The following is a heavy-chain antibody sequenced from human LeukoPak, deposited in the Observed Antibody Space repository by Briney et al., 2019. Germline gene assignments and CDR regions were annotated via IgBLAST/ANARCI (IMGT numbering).Heavy chain of an antibody. CDR2: ISYDGSNK. V-gene: IGHV3-30-3*01. Sequence: PGRSLRLSCAASGFTFSSYAMHWGRQAPGKGLEWVAVISYDGSNKYYADSVKGRFTISRDNSKNTLYLQMNSLRAEDTAVYYCARARASSSGYYLYYYGMDVWGQGTTVTVSS. CDR1: GFTFSSYA. CDR3: ARARASSSGYYLYYYGMDV. J-gene: IGHJ6*02. D-gene: IGHD3-22*01.